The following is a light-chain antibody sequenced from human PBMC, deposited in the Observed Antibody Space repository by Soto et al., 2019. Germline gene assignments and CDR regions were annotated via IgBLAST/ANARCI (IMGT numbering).Light chain of an antibody. V-gene: IGLV2-18*01. J-gene: IGLJ1*01. CDR2: EVG. Sequence: QSVLTQPPSVSGSPGQSVTISCTGTSSDVGSYNGVSWYQQPPGTAPKLMIYEVGNRPSGVPDRFSGSKSGNTASLTISGLQAEDEADYYCSLYTSSSTYVFGTGTKVTV. CDR3: SLYTSSSTYV. CDR1: SSDVGSYNG.